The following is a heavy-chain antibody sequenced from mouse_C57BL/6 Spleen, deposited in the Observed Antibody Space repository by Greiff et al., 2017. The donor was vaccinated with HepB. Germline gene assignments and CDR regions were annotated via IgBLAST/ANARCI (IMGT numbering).Heavy chain of an antibody. CDR2: IDPETGGT. Sequence: VKLVESGAELVRPGASVTLSCKASGYTFTDYEMHWVKQTPVHGLEWIGAIDPETGGTAYNQKFKGKAILTADKSSSTAYMELRSLTSEDSAVYYRTPYYYGSSHSAMDYWGQGTSVTVSS. V-gene: IGHV1-15*01. CDR3: TPYYYGSSHSAMDY. CDR1: GYTFTDYE. D-gene: IGHD1-1*01. J-gene: IGHJ4*01.